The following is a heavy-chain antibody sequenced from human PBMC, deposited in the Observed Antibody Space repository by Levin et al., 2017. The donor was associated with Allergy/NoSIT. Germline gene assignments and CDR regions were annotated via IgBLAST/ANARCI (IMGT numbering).Heavy chain of an antibody. CDR1: GFTFSTYS. CDR3: ATGGEDGGDLDN. V-gene: IGHV3-48*01. J-gene: IGHJ4*02. CDR2: TDKRSSTI. Sequence: GGSLRLSCAASGFTFSTYSMNWVRQAPGKGLEWVSYTDKRSSTIYYVDSVKGRFTISRDNAKNSLYLQMNSLRAEDTAVYYCATGGEDGGDLDNWGQGALVSVSS. D-gene: IGHD3-10*01.